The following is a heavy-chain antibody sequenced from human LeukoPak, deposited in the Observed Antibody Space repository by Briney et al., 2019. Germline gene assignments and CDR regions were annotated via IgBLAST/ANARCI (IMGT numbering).Heavy chain of an antibody. J-gene: IGHJ3*02. CDR1: GGSISSYY. Sequence: PSETLSLTCTVSGGSISSYYWSWIRQPPGKGLEWIGYIYYSGSTNYNPSLKSRVTISVDTSKNQFSLKLSSVTAADTAVYYCARLQTSFTAFDIWGQGTMVTVSS. CDR2: IYYSGST. CDR3: ARLQTSFTAFDI. V-gene: IGHV4-59*08.